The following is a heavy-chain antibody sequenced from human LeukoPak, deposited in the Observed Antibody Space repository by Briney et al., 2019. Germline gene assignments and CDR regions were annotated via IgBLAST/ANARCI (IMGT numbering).Heavy chain of an antibody. V-gene: IGHV3-64*01. J-gene: IGHJ4*02. CDR1: GFTFSSYA. CDR2: ISSNGGST. D-gene: IGHD5-24*01. Sequence: GGSLRLSCAASGFTFSSYAMHWVRQTPGKGLEYVSAISSNGGSTYYANSVKGRFTISRDNSKNTLYLQMGSLRAEDMAVYYCARVYQRWLQLAGLDYWGQGTLVTVSS. CDR3: ARVYQRWLQLAGLDY.